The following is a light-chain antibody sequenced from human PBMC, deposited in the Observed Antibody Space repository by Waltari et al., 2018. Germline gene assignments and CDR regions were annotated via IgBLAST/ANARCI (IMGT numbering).Light chain of an antibody. CDR2: EVP. CDR3: CSYNDGPYV. Sequence: QSAPTQPAPVSGSPGQSIRISCTGTSRDEGRYTLVSWYQQHPGTAPILMIYEVPKRPSGVSIPFSASRSGNTASLTVSGLQAEDEADYYCCSYNDGPYVFGTGTKVTVL. CDR1: SRDEGRYTL. J-gene: IGLJ1*01. V-gene: IGLV2-23*02.